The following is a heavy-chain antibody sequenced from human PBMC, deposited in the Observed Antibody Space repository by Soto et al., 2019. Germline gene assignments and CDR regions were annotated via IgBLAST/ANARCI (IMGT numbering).Heavy chain of an antibody. J-gene: IGHJ4*02. Sequence: EVQLVQSGAEVKKPGESLKISCKGSGYSFTSYWIGWVRQMPGKGLEWMGIIYPGDSDTRYSPSFQGQVTISADKSISTAYLQWSSLKASDTAMYYCASSLGGPIVVVPAAMSGPTSGSSATTGHSEGALGYWGQGTLVTVSS. D-gene: IGHD2-2*01. CDR1: GYSFTSYW. V-gene: IGHV5-51*01. CDR2: IYPGDSDT. CDR3: ASSLGGPIVVVPAAMSGPTSGSSATTGHSEGALGY.